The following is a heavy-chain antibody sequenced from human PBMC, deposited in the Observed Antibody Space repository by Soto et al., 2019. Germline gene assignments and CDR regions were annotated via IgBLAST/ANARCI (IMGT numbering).Heavy chain of an antibody. CDR3: AKKEEYDHVWWMSPLD. CDR2: INGPGDDT. V-gene: IGHV3-23*01. J-gene: IGHJ4*03. D-gene: IGHD3-16*01. Sequence: GGSLRLSCGASGFTFHKYAMSWVRQAPGKGLEWVSSINGPGDDTYYADSVKGRFTISRDNSKNTLYLQMNSLRAEDTALYYCAKKEEYDHVWWMSPLDWGQGTLVTVSS. CDR1: GFTFHKYA.